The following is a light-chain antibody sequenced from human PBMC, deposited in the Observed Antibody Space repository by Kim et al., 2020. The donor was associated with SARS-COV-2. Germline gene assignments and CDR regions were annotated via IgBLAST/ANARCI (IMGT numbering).Light chain of an antibody. Sequence: HRVTISCPGSSSNIGAGYDVHWYQQLPGTAPKLLIYGNSNRPSGVPDRFSGSKSGTSASLAITGLQAEDEADYYCQSYDSSLSGYVFGTGTKVTVL. CDR1: SSNIGAGYD. CDR2: GNS. V-gene: IGLV1-40*01. J-gene: IGLJ1*01. CDR3: QSYDSSLSGYV.